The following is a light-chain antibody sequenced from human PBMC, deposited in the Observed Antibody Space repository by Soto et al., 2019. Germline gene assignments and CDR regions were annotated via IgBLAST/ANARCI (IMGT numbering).Light chain of an antibody. CDR3: AAREDSLNGYV. V-gene: IGLV1-44*01. J-gene: IGLJ1*01. CDR2: RNS. Sequence: QSVLIQPPSASGTPGQRVTVSCSGGSSNIGSYTVNWYQQLPGAAPKLLIYRNSQRPSSAPVRCSTAKSGTSASLAISGLQCEDGFVYFCAAREDSLNGYVFGPGTKLTVL. CDR1: SSNIGSYT.